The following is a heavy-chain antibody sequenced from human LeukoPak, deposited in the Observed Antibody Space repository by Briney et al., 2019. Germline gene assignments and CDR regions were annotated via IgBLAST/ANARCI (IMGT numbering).Heavy chain of an antibody. Sequence: PGGSLRLSCAASGFTVSSNYMSWVRQAPGKGLEWVSVIYSGGSTYYADSVKGRFTISRDNSKNTLYLQMNSLRAEDTAVYYCALSRGYDFPNWFDPWGQGTLVTVSS. D-gene: IGHD5-12*01. J-gene: IGHJ5*02. V-gene: IGHV3-66*01. CDR1: GFTVSSNY. CDR2: IYSGGST. CDR3: ALSRGYDFPNWFDP.